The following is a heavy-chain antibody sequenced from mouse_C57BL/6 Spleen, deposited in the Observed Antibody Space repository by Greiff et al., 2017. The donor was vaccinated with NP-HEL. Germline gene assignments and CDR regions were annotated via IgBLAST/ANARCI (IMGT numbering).Heavy chain of an antibody. CDR2: IHPNSGST. CDR1: GYTFTSYW. D-gene: IGHD3-2*02. J-gene: IGHJ2*01. Sequence: VQLQQPGAELVKPGASVKLSCKASGYTFTSYWMHWVKQRPGQGLEWIGMIHPNSGSTNYNEKFKSKATLTVDKSSSTAYMQLSSLTSEDSAVYYCARAGTAQATYYFDYWGQGTTLTVSS. V-gene: IGHV1-64*01. CDR3: ARAGTAQATYYFDY.